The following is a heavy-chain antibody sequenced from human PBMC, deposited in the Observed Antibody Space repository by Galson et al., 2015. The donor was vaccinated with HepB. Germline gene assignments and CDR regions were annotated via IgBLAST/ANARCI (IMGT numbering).Heavy chain of an antibody. CDR1: GFTFSNAW. Sequence: SLRLSCAASGFTFSNAWMSWVRQAPGKGLEWVGRIKSKTDGGTTDYAAPVKGRFTISRDDSKNMLYLQMNSLKTEDTAVYYCTTDRGYYYGSGSWFFDIWGQGTMVTVSS. V-gene: IGHV3-15*01. J-gene: IGHJ3*02. CDR3: TTDRGYYYGSGSWFFDI. CDR2: IKSKTDGGTT. D-gene: IGHD3-10*01.